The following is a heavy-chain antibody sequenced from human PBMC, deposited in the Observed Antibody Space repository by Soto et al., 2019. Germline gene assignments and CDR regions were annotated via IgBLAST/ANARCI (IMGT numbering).Heavy chain of an antibody. D-gene: IGHD3-16*01. CDR2: IYHSGST. CDR3: ARYGYDYYSGMDV. J-gene: IGHJ6*02. CDR1: GYSIDSGYY. Sequence: SETLSLTCAVSGYSIDSGYYWGWIRQPPGKGLEWIGNIYHSGSTYYNPSLKNRVTISLDTSRNQFSLNLNSVTAADTAVYYCARYGYDYYSGMDVWGQGSTVTVSS. V-gene: IGHV4-38-2*01.